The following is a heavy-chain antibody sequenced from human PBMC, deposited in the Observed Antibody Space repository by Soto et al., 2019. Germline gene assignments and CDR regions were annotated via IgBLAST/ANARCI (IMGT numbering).Heavy chain of an antibody. J-gene: IGHJ4*02. V-gene: IGHV4-39*01. CDR2: IYYSGST. D-gene: IGHD3-10*01. CDR1: GGYISTNNYY. CDR3: AGRTYGSGSPLGYY. Sequence: SETLSLTCTVSGGYISTNNYYGGWIRQPPGKGLEWIGSIYYSGSTYYNPSLKSRLTISVDTSKNQFSLKLSSVTAADTAVYYCAGRTYGSGSPLGYYWGQGSLVTVSS.